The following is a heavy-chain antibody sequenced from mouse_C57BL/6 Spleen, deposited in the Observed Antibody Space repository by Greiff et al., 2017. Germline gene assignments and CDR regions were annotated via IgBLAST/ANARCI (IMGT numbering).Heavy chain of an antibody. CDR3: ARGGGSHYYAMDY. D-gene: IGHD1-1*01. V-gene: IGHV1-82*01. J-gene: IGHJ4*01. Sequence: VQLQQSGPELVKPGASVKISCKASGYAFSSSWMNWVKQRPGKGLEWIGRIYPGDGDTNYNGKFKGKATLTADKSSSTAYMQLSSLTSEDSAVYFCARGGGSHYYAMDYWGQGTSVTVSS. CDR1: GYAFSSSW. CDR2: IYPGDGDT.